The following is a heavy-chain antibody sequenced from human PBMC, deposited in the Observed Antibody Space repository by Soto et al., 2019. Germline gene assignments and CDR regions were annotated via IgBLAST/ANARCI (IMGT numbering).Heavy chain of an antibody. CDR2: IYYSGST. Sequence: PSETLPLTCTVSGGSISSSSYYWGWIRQPPGKGLEWIGSIYYSGSTYYNPSLKSRVTISVDTSKNQFSLKLSSVTAADTVVYYCARPGYYDFWSGSLSPYYYYGMDVWGQGTTVTVSS. J-gene: IGHJ6*02. CDR3: ARPGYYDFWSGSLSPYYYYGMDV. V-gene: IGHV4-39*01. CDR1: GGSISSSSYY. D-gene: IGHD3-3*01.